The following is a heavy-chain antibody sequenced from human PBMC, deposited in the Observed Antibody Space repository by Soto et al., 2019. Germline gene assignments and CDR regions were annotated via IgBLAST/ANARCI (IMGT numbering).Heavy chain of an antibody. CDR1: GFNFNFYW. D-gene: IGHD3-10*01. V-gene: IGHV3-74*01. CDR2: ISGDGTIT. J-gene: IGHJ5*02. Sequence: EALLVVSGGGLVQPGGSLRLSCAASGFNFNFYWMHWVRQAPGKGLVWVSRISGDGTITNYADSVKGRFTISRDNAKNTLFLQMDSLRVEDTAVYYCVRDSPTNLEDPDTMASWFDPWGQGTQVTVSS. CDR3: VRDSPTNLEDPDTMASWFDP.